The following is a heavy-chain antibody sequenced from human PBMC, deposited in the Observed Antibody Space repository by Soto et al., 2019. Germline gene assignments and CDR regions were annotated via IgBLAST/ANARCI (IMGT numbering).Heavy chain of an antibody. CDR2: IYYSGST. J-gene: IGHJ6*03. V-gene: IGHV4-31*03. CDR1: GVSISSGGYY. Sequence: PSETLTLTCTVSGVSISSGGYYWSWIRQHPGKGLEWIGYIYYSGSTYYNPSLKSRVTISVDTSKNQFSLKLSPVTAADTAVYYCARDFSDFWSGYPPGYMDVWGKGTTVTVSS. D-gene: IGHD3-3*01. CDR3: ARDFSDFWSGYPPGYMDV.